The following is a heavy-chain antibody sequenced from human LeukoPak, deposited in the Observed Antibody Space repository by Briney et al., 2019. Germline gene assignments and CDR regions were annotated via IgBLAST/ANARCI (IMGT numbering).Heavy chain of an antibody. CDR3: ARASRAPGYCSSTSCYRAYYYYGMDV. CDR1: GGSISSYY. D-gene: IGHD2-2*02. Sequence: PSETLSLTCTVSGGSISSYYWSWIRQPPGKGLEWIGYIYYSGSTNYNPSLKSRATISVDTSKNQFSLKLSSVTAADTAVYYCARASRAPGYCSSTSCYRAYYYYGMDVWGQGTTVTVSS. J-gene: IGHJ6*02. CDR2: IYYSGST. V-gene: IGHV4-59*12.